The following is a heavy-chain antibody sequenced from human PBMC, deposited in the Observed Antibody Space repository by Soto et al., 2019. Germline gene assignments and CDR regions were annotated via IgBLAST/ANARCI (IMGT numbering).Heavy chain of an antibody. CDR3: ARELGGQTTGDWFDP. CDR2: INPSGGST. CDR1: GYTFTSYY. J-gene: IGHJ5*02. V-gene: IGHV1-46*03. Sequence: GASVKVSCKASGYTFTSYYMHWVRQAPGQGLEWMGIINPSGGSTSYAQKFQGRVTMTRDTSTSTVYMELSSLRSEDTAVYYCARELGGQTTGDWFDPWGQGTLVTVSS. D-gene: IGHD4-17*01.